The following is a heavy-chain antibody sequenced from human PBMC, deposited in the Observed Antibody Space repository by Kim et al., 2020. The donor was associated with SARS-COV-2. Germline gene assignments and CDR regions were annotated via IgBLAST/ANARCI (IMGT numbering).Heavy chain of an antibody. CDR3: ARRMVRGFGGGWGNWFDP. CDR1: GGSISSGGYY. V-gene: IGHV4-31*03. Sequence: SETLSLTCTVSGGSISSGGYYWSWIRQHPGKGLEWIGYIYYSGSTYYNPSLKSRVTISVDTSKNQFSLKLSSVTAADTAVYYCARRMVRGFGGGWGNWFDPWGQGTLVTVSS. CDR2: IYYSGST. J-gene: IGHJ5*02. D-gene: IGHD3-10*01.